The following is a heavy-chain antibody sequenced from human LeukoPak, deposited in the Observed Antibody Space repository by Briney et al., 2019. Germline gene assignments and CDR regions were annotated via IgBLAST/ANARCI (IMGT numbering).Heavy chain of an antibody. J-gene: IGHJ3*02. V-gene: IGHV3-21*01. CDR2: ISSSRSYI. D-gene: IGHD3-10*01. Sequence: GGSLRLSCAASGFTFSSYNMNWVRQAPGKGLEWVSYISSSRSYINYADSVKGRFTISRDNAKNSLYLQMNSLRAEDTAVYYCARALSGFGAFDIWGQGTMVTVPS. CDR3: ARALSGFGAFDI. CDR1: GFTFSSYN.